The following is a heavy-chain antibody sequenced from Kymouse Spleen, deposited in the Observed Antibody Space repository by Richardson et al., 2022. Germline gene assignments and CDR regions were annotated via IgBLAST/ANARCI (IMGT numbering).Heavy chain of an antibody. J-gene: IGHJ4*02. Sequence: QVQLQQWGAGLLKPSETLSLTCAVYGGSFSGYYWSWIRQPPGKGLEWIGEINHSGSTNYNPSLKSRVTISVDTSKNQFSLKLSSVTAADTAVYYCARVVLRYFDW*GATGAREPWSPSPQ. V-gene: IGHV4-34*01. CDR3: ARVVLRYFDW*GAT. CDR2: INHSGST. D-gene: IGHD3-9*01. CDR1: GGSFSGYY.